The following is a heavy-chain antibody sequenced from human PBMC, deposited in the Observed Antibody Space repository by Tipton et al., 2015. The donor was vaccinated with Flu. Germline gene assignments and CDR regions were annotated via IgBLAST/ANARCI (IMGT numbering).Heavy chain of an antibody. V-gene: IGHV4-39*07. Sequence: TLSLTCSVSGASFSSTSYHWAWIRQPPGKGLEWIGSVYHTGDTFITPSLQSRVTISINTSKSQFSLKLTSVTATATASYFCATVSSFYFFFDSWGQGTLVAASS. D-gene: IGHD3-3*02. J-gene: IGHJ4*02. CDR3: ATVSSFYFFFDS. CDR1: GASFSSTSYH. CDR2: VYHTGDT.